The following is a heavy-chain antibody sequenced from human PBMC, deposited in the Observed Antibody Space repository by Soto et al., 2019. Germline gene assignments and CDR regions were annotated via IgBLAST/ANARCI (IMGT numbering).Heavy chain of an antibody. CDR3: ATGPSSSNSYRPFDY. V-gene: IGHV4-34*01. D-gene: IGHD6-13*01. CDR2: INHSGST. CDR1: GGSFSGYY. Sequence: SETLSLTCAVYGGSFSGYYWTWIRQPPGTGLEWIGEINHSGSTNYNPSLKSRVTISVDTSKNQFSLKLTSVTAADTAVYYCATGPSSSNSYRPFDYLGQGTLVT. J-gene: IGHJ4*02.